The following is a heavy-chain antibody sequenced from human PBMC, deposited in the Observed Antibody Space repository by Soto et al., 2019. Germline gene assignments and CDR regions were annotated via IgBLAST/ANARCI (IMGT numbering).Heavy chain of an antibody. CDR2: ISSSGGST. Sequence: PGGSLRLSCEASGFTFSSYAMAWVRQAPGKGLEWVSSISSSGGSTYFADSVKGRFTISRDNSKNALYLQLNSLRAEDTALFYCARGGIAWNGFAFWGQGTPVTVSS. J-gene: IGHJ4*02. CDR1: GFTFSSYA. D-gene: IGHD1-1*01. CDR3: ARGGIAWNGFAF. V-gene: IGHV3-23*01.